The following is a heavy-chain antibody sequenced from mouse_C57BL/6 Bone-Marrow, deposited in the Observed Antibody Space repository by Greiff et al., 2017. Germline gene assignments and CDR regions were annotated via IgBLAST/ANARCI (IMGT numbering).Heavy chain of an antibody. J-gene: IGHJ2*01. CDR1: GYTFTSYW. CDR2: IYPTSGRT. Sequence: QVQLKQPGAELVKPGASVKMSCKASGYTFTSYWITWVKQRPGQGLEWIGDIYPTSGRTNYNEKFKSKAILTVDTSSNTAYMQLSSLTSEDSAVFYGARSGPLVRSFDYWGQGTTLTVSS. D-gene: IGHD2-14*01. CDR3: ARSGPLVRSFDY. V-gene: IGHV1-55*01.